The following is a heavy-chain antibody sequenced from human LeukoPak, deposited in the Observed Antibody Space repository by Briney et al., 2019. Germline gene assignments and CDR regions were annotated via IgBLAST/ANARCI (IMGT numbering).Heavy chain of an antibody. CDR2: IYYSGST. V-gene: IGHV4-39*01. J-gene: IGHJ4*02. CDR1: GGSISSSSYY. Sequence: SETLSLTCTVSGGSISSSSYYWGWIRQPPGKGLEWIGSIYYSGSTYYNPSLKSRVTISVDTSKNQFSLKLSSVTAADTAVYYCARQATHADYFDCWGQGTLVTVSS. D-gene: IGHD1-1*01. CDR3: ARQATHADYFDC.